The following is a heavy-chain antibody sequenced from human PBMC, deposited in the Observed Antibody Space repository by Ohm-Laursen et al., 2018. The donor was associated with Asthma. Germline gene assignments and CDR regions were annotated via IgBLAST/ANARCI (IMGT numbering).Heavy chain of an antibody. V-gene: IGHV3-30*18. D-gene: IGHD2-2*01. J-gene: IGHJ4*02. CDR1: GFAFSTYG. CDR3: AKAVDLDAWRLYFDY. CDR2: ISYHGSNQ. Sequence: SLRLSCAASGFAFSTYGMHWVRQAPGKGLEWVAVISYHGSNQFYTNSVKGRFTISRDDSKNTLYLQMNSLRPEDTAVYYCAKAVDLDAWRLYFDYWGRGTLVTVSS.